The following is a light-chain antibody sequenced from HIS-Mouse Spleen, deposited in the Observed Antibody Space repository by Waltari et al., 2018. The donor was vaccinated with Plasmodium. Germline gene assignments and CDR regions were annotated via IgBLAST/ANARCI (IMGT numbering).Light chain of an antibody. CDR1: QSISSR. CDR3: QQYNSYSWT. V-gene: IGKV1-5*03. Sequence: DIQMTQSPSTLSASVGDRVTITCRASQSISSRLAWYQQKPGKAPKLLIYKASSLESGVPSMFSGSGSGTEFTLTISSLQTDDFATYYCQQYNSYSWTFGQGTKVEIK. CDR2: KAS. J-gene: IGKJ1*01.